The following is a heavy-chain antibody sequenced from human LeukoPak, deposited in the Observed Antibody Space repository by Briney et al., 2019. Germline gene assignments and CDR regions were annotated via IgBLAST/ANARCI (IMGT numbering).Heavy chain of an antibody. CDR1: GGTFSSYA. CDR3: ARGERRDYYMDV. Sequence: SVKVSCKASGGTFSSYAISWVRQAPGQGLEWMGGIIPIFGTANYAQKFQGRVTITADESTSTAYTELSSLRSEDTAVYYCARGERRDYYMDVWGKGTTVTVSS. CDR2: IIPIFGTA. J-gene: IGHJ6*03. V-gene: IGHV1-69*13. D-gene: IGHD5-24*01.